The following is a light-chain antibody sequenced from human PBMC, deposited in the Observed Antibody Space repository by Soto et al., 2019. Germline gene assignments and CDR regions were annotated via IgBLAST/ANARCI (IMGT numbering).Light chain of an antibody. Sequence: EIVMTQSPATLSVSPGERVTLSCRASQSVSSNLAWYQQKPGQAPRLLIYGASTRATGIPARFSGSGSGTEFTLTISSLQSEEFAVYYCQQYNNWPPRTFGQGTKVEIK. J-gene: IGKJ1*01. CDR1: QSVSSN. V-gene: IGKV3-15*01. CDR3: QQYNNWPPRT. CDR2: GAS.